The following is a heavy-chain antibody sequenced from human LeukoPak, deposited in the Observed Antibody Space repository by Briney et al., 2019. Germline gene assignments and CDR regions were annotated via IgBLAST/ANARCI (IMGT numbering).Heavy chain of an antibody. D-gene: IGHD3-10*01. CDR3: ASVMVRGAIGYGMDV. V-gene: IGHV4-59*01. CDR1: GGSISSYY. J-gene: IGHJ6*02. Sequence: SETLSLTCTVSGGSISSYYWSWIRQPPGKGLEWIGYIYYSGSTNYNPSLKSRVTISVDTSKNQFSLKLSSVTAADTAVYYCASVMVRGAIGYGMDVWGQGATVTVSS. CDR2: IYYSGST.